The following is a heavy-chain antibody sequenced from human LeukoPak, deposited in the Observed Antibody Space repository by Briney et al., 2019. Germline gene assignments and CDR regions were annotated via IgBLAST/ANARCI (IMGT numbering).Heavy chain of an antibody. D-gene: IGHD3-10*01. J-gene: IGHJ5*02. CDR3: ARSERYYYGSGSYLT. CDR2: INHSGST. V-gene: IGHV4-34*01. Sequence: PSETQSLTCAVYGGSFSGYYWSWIRQPPGKGLEWIGEINHSGSTNYNPSLKSRVTISVDTSKNQFSLKLSSVTAADTAVYYCARSERYYYGSGSYLTWGQGTLVTVSS. CDR1: GGSFSGYY.